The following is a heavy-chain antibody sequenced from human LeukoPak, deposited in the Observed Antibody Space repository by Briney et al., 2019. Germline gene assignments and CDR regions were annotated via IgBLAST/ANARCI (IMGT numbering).Heavy chain of an antibody. V-gene: IGHV1-8*01. CDR1: GYTFTSYD. Sequence: ASVKVSCKASGYTFTSYDFNWVRQATGQRPERMGWMSPNSGDTGYAQKFQDRVTMTRDTSISTAYMELSSLRSDDTAVYYCARGPPNWGYDSWGPGTLVTVSS. D-gene: IGHD7-27*01. CDR2: MSPNSGDT. J-gene: IGHJ4*02. CDR3: ARGPPNWGYDS.